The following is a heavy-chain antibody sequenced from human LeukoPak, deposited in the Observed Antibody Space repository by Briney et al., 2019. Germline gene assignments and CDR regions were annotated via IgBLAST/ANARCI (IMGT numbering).Heavy chain of an antibody. V-gene: IGHV3-15*01. CDR3: TTYPRVATTPFDY. Sequence: KSGGSLRLSCAASGFTFNNAWMSWVRLAPGKGLEWVGRIKSKVDGGTADYAAPVKDRFTISRDDSENTLYLQMNSLKTEDTAVYYCTTYPRVATTPFDYWGLGTLVTVSS. J-gene: IGHJ4*02. CDR2: IKSKVDGGTA. D-gene: IGHD5-12*01. CDR1: GFTFNNAW.